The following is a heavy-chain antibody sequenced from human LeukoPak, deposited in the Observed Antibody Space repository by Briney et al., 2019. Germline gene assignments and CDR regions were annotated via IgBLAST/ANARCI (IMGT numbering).Heavy chain of an antibody. CDR1: GFTFGDHG. D-gene: IGHD3-10*01. Sequence: GGSLRLSCAASGFTFGDHGMHWVRQAPGKGLEWVAIIWYNGSKKYYAESVKGRFTISRDNSKNTLYLQMSSLRAEDTAVYYCARDPYGSGDGYFDYWGQGTLVTVSS. V-gene: IGHV3-33*01. J-gene: IGHJ4*02. CDR3: ARDPYGSGDGYFDY. CDR2: IWYNGSKK.